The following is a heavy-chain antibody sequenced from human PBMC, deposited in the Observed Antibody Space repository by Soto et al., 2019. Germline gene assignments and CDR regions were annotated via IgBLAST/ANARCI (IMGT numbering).Heavy chain of an antibody. CDR3: ARSTVSGSYADWYFDL. D-gene: IGHD1-26*01. V-gene: IGHV4-4*02. J-gene: IGHJ2*01. CDR2: IYHSGST. Sequence: QVQLQESGPGLVKPSGTLSLTCAVSGGSISSSNWWSWVRQPPGKGLEWIGEIYHSGSTNYNPSLKSLVTISVDNSRNQLVPERISVTEADTAVYYCARSTVSGSYADWYFDLWGRGTLVTVSS. CDR1: GGSISSSNW.